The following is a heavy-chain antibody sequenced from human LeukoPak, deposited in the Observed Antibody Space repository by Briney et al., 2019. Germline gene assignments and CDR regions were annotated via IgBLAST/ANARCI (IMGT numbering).Heavy chain of an antibody. CDR1: GYTFTGYY. D-gene: IGHD3-22*01. V-gene: IGHV1-2*02. Sequence: ASVKVSCKAFGYTFTGYYMHWVRQAPGQGLEWMGWINPNSGGTNYAQKFQGRVTMTRDTSISTAYMELSRLRSDDTAVYYCASSITMIVVVTPAPNFDYWGQGTLVTVSS. CDR3: ASSITMIVVVTPAPNFDY. J-gene: IGHJ4*02. CDR2: INPNSGGT.